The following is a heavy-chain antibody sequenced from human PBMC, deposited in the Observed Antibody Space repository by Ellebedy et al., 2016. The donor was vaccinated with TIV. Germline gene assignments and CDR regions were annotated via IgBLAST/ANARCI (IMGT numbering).Heavy chain of an antibody. CDR3: AGGWEPGLRVATMINWFDP. CDR2: INPSGGST. V-gene: IGHV1-46*04. CDR1: GYTFSNYY. D-gene: IGHD5-12*01. Sequence: AASVKVSCKASGYTFSNYYMHWVRQAPGQGLEWMGIINPSGGSTNYAQKLQGRVTMTRDTSTSTVYMELSSLRSEDTAVDYCAGGWEPGLRVATMINWFDPWGQGTLVTVSS. J-gene: IGHJ5*02.